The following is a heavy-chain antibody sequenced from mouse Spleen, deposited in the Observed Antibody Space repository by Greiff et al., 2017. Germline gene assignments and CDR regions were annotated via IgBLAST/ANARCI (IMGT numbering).Heavy chain of an antibody. CDR2: ISSGGDYI. J-gene: IGHJ3*01. CDR1: GFTFSSYA. V-gene: IGHV5-9-1*02. D-gene: IGHD2-3*01. CDR3: TRGDGYPAWFAY. Sequence: EVKLMESGEGLVKPGGSLKLSCAASGFTFSSYAMSWVRQTPEKRLEWVAYISSGGDYIYYADTVKGRFTISRDNARNTLYLQMSSLKSEDTAMYYCTRGDGYPAWFAYWGQGTLVTVSA.